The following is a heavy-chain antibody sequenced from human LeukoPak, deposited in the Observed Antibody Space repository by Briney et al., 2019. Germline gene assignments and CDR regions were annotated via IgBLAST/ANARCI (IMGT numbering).Heavy chain of an antibody. J-gene: IGHJ1*01. D-gene: IGHD5-18*01. CDR3: ARDAYSYGFEYFQD. CDR1: GFTFSAYS. CDR2: ISSSTSTI. Sequence: PGGSLRLSCAASGFTFSAYSMNWVRQAPGKGLEWGSYISSSTSTIDYADSVKGRFTISRDNAKNSLYLQMNSLRAEDTAVYYCARDAYSYGFEYFQDWGQGTLVTVSS. V-gene: IGHV3-48*01.